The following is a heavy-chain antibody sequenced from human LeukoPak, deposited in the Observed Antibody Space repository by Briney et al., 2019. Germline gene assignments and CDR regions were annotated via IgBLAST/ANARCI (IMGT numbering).Heavy chain of an antibody. Sequence: PGGSLRLSSVTSGFAFITYAMTWVRQAPGMGLHWVSGVSGSGGATYYADSVRGRFTISRDNSKNTLYLQMNSVRAEDTAMYYCAKARRVCTSSRCVASEIYSWGQGTLVTVSS. D-gene: IGHD2-2*01. CDR2: VSGSGGAT. V-gene: IGHV3-23*01. CDR3: AKARRVCTSSRCVASEIYS. CDR1: GFAFITYA. J-gene: IGHJ4*02.